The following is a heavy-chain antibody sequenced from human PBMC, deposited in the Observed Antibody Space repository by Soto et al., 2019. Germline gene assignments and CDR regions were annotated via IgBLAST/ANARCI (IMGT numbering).Heavy chain of an antibody. V-gene: IGHV4-4*07. CDR3: VRDGTKTLRDWFDP. CDR2: IYATGTT. J-gene: IGHJ5*02. D-gene: IGHD1-1*01. Sequence: XGTLSLTCTVSGASISGFYWSGIRKSSGKGLEWIGRIYATGTTDYNPSLKSRVMMSVDTSKKQFSLKLRSVTAADTAVYYCVRDGTKTLRDWFDPWGQGISVTVSS. CDR1: GASISGFY.